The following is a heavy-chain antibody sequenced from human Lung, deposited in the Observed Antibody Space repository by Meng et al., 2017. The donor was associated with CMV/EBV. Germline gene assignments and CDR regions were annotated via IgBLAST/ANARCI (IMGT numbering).Heavy chain of an antibody. CDR2: IYSSGRT. Sequence: QVQLQGSGPGLVKPSQTLSLTCTVSGDSISSDSYYWTWIRQPAGKGLEWIGRIYSSGRTNYDPSLRSRVSISVDTSKNQFSLKLKSVTAADAAIYYCARGYHLLYYFDYWGQGTLVTVSS. D-gene: IGHD2-2*02. J-gene: IGHJ4*02. CDR1: GDSISSDSYY. CDR3: ARGYHLLYYFDY. V-gene: IGHV4-61*02.